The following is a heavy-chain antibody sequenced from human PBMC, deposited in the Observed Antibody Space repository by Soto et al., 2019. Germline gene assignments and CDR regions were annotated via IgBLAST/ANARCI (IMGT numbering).Heavy chain of an antibody. D-gene: IGHD3-10*01. CDR3: ARVAPSGGSVPRFDP. J-gene: IGHJ5*02. CDR2: INAGNGNT. CDR1: GYTFTTYN. V-gene: IGHV1-3*01. Sequence: QVQLVQSGAEVKEPGASVKVSCKAFGYTFTTYNIHWLRQAPGQGLEWMGWINAGNGNTRSSRKFQGRVTITRDTSATTAYLEVDSLRSEDTAIYYCARVAPSGGSVPRFDPWGQGTLLTVPS.